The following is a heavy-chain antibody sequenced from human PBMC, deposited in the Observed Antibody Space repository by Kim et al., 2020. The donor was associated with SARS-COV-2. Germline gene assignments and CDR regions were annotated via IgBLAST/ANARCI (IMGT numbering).Heavy chain of an antibody. CDR1: GGSMGHGGYY. D-gene: IGHD3-10*01. CDR2: IYSSGST. V-gene: IGHV4-31*03. CDR3: ARGPLKFGDTWFDP. Sequence: SETLSLTCTVSGGSMGHGGYYWSWIRQPPGKGLEWMGYIYSSGSTDYNPSLNSRVTISIDTSKNQFSLNLSSVTAADTAVYYCARGPLKFGDTWFDPWGQGTLVIVSS. J-gene: IGHJ5*02.